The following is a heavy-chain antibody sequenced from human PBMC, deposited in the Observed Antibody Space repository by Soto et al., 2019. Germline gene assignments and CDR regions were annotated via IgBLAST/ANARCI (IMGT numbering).Heavy chain of an antibody. Sequence: QVQLQESGPGLVKRSGTLSLTCAVSGGSISSSNRWSWVRQPPGKGLEWIGEIYHSGSTNYNPSLKSRVTISVDKSKNQFSLKLSSVTAADTAVYYCARVSMTTVTSYYFDYWGQGTLVTVSS. J-gene: IGHJ4*02. CDR3: ARVSMTTVTSYYFDY. CDR1: GGSISSSNR. CDR2: IYHSGST. V-gene: IGHV4-4*02. D-gene: IGHD4-17*01.